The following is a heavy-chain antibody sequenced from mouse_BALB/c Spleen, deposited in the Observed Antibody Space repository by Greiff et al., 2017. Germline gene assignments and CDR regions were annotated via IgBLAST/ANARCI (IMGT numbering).Heavy chain of an antibody. V-gene: IGHV2-9*02. J-gene: IGHJ3*01. D-gene: IGHD3-2*01. Sequence: VHLVESGPGLVAPSQSLSITCTVSGFSLTSYGVHWVRQPPGKGLEWLGVIWAGGSTNYNSALMSRLSISKDNSKSQVFLKMISLQTDDTAMYYGARDGVDSSGYRFAYWGQGTLVTVSA. CDR3: ARDGVDSSGYRFAY. CDR2: IWAGGST. CDR1: GFSLTSYG.